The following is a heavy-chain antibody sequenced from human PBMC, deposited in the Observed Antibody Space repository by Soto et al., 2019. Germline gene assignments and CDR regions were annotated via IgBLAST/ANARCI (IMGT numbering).Heavy chain of an antibody. Sequence: GGSLRLSCAASGFTFSSYGMHWVRQAPGKGLEWVAVISYDGSNKYYADSVKGRFTISRDNSKNTLYLQMNSLRAEDTAVYYCAKDSGLDYFDYWGQGTLVTVSS. V-gene: IGHV3-30*18. CDR2: ISYDGSNK. CDR1: GFTFSSYG. CDR3: AKDSGLDYFDY. J-gene: IGHJ4*02.